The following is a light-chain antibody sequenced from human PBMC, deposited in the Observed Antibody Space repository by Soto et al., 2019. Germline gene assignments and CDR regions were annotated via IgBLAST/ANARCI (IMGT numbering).Light chain of an antibody. CDR3: QQYNNWPPA. CDR2: GAS. J-gene: IGKJ5*01. CDR1: QSVSSN. V-gene: IGKV3-15*01. Sequence: EIVMTQSPATLSVSPGERATLSCRASQSVSSNLAWYRQKPGQAPRLLIYGASTRATGIPARFSGSGSGTEFTLTISSLQSEEFAVYYCQQYNNWPPAFGQGTRLEIK.